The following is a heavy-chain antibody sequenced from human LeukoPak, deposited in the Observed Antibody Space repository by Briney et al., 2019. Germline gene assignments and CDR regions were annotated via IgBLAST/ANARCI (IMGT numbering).Heavy chain of an antibody. J-gene: IGHJ4*02. V-gene: IGHV3-30*02. D-gene: IGHD1-20*01. Sequence: GGSLRLSCAASGFTFSSYGMHWVRQAPGRGLEWVAFIRYDGSNKYYADSVKGRFTISRDNSKNTLYLQMNSLRAEDTAVYYCAKYQYNWHYPDYWGQGTLVTVSS. CDR1: GFTFSSYG. CDR2: IRYDGSNK. CDR3: AKYQYNWHYPDY.